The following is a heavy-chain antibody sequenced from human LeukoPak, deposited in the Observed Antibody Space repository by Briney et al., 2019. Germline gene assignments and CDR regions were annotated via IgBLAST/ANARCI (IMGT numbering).Heavy chain of an antibody. J-gene: IGHJ4*02. D-gene: IGHD1-26*01. CDR3: AKDGGGGAADY. CDR2: IKQDGSEK. V-gene: IGHV3-7*01. CDR1: GFTFSSYW. Sequence: GGSLRLSCAASGFTFSSYWMSWVRQAPGKGLEWVANIKQDGSEKYYVDSVKGRFTISRDNAKNSLYLQMNSLRAEDTAVYYCAKDGGGGAADYWGQGTLVTVSS.